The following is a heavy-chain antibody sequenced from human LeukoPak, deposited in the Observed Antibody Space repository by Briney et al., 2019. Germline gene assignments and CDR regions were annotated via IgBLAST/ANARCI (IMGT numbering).Heavy chain of an antibody. CDR2: IYYSGST. D-gene: IGHD6-19*01. CDR3: ASFYVNDSSGWH. V-gene: IGHV4-39*01. J-gene: IGHJ4*02. CDR1: GGSISSSSYY. Sequence: SSETLSLTCTVSGGSISSSSYYWGWIRQPPGKGLEWIGSIYYSGSTYYNPSLESRVTISVDTSKNQFSLKLSSVTAADTAVYYCASFYVNDSSGWHWGQGTLVTVSS.